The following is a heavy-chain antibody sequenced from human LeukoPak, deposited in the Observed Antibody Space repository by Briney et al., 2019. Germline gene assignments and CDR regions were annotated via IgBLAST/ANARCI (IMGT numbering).Heavy chain of an antibody. D-gene: IGHD3-10*01. CDR1: GFTFSSYA. CDR2: IGTGGATT. J-gene: IGHJ6*02. V-gene: IGHV3-23*01. Sequence: PGGSLRLSCAASGFTFSSYAMSWVRQAPGKGLEWVSVIGTGGATTYYADSVKGRFTISRDNSKNTLYLQMNSLRAEDTAVYYCAKALLWFGELLSRKNYYYYYGMDVWGQGTTVTVSS. CDR3: AKALLWFGELLSRKNYYYYYGMDV.